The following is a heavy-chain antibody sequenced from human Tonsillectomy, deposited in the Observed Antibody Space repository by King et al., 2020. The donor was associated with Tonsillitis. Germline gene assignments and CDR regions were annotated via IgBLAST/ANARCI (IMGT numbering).Heavy chain of an antibody. D-gene: IGHD3-22*01. CDR2: IYWDDDK. CDR3: AHSPKASSGDDTTPYNWFDP. J-gene: IGHJ5*02. Sequence: TLKESGPTLVKPTQTLTLTCTFSGFSLSTSGVGVGWIRQPPGKALEWLALIYWDDDKRYSPSLKSRLTITKDTSKNQVVLTMTNMDPVDTAAYYCAHSPKASSGDDTTPYNWFDPWGQGTLVTVSS. V-gene: IGHV2-5*02. CDR1: GFSLSTSGVG.